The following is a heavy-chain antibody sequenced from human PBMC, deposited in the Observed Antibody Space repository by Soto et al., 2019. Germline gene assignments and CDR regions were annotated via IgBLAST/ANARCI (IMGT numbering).Heavy chain of an antibody. CDR1: GGSFSGYY. CDR2: INHSGST. Sequence: ETLSLTCAVYGGSFSGYYWSWIRQPPGKGLEWIGEINHSGSTNYNPSLKSRVTISVDTSKNQFSLKLSSVTAADTAVYYCARGGITIFGVVIMDNWFDPWGQGTLVTVSS. V-gene: IGHV4-34*01. J-gene: IGHJ5*02. CDR3: ARGGITIFGVVIMDNWFDP. D-gene: IGHD3-3*01.